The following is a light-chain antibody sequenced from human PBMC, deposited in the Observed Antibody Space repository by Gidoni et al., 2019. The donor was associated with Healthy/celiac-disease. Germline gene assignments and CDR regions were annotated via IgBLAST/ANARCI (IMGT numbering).Light chain of an antibody. J-gene: IGKJ2*01. CDR1: QSISSY. Sequence: DIQLTQSPSSLSASVGDRVTITSRASQSISSYLNWYQQKPGKAPKLLSYAASSLKSGVPSRFSGSGSGTDFTLTISSLQPEDFATYYCQQSYSTLLFGQGTKLEIK. V-gene: IGKV1-39*01. CDR2: AAS. CDR3: QQSYSTLL.